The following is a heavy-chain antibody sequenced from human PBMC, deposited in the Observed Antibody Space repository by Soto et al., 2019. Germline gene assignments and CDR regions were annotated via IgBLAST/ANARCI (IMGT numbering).Heavy chain of an antibody. J-gene: IGHJ4*02. V-gene: IGHV4-61*08. CDR2: VSYSGSP. CDR3: ARGGPVQLWAFDY. Sequence: SETLSLTCAVSGGSISSGGYSWSWIRQPPGKGLEWVAYVSYSGSPHYNPSLQSRVTVSVDTSKSQFSLEVTSLTAADTAVYYCARGGPVQLWAFDYWGQGSLVTVSS. D-gene: IGHD5-18*01. CDR1: GGSISSGGYS.